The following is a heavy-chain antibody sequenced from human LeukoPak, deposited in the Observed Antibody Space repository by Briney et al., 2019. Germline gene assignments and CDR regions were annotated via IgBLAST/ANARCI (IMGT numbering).Heavy chain of an antibody. CDR3: ARGSIRRGYSYGSYFDY. J-gene: IGHJ4*02. CDR1: GFTFSSYA. D-gene: IGHD5-18*01. V-gene: IGHV3-30-3*01. CDR2: ISYDGSNK. Sequence: GGSLRLSCAASGFTFSSYAMHWVRQAPGKGLEWVAVISYDGSNKYYADSVKGRFTISRDNSKNTLYLQMNSLRAEDTAVYYCARGSIRRGYSYGSYFDYWGQGTLVTVSS.